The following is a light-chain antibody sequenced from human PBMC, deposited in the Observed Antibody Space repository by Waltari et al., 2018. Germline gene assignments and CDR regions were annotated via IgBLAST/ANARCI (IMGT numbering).Light chain of an antibody. CDR2: GAS. J-gene: IGKJ2*03. CDR1: QSVRRSY. V-gene: IGKV3-20*01. Sequence: EIVLTQSPGTLSLSPGEGATLSCRASQSVRRSYLARYQQKPGQAPRLLIYGASNRATDIPDRFTGSGSGTDFTLTINRLEPEDFAVYYCQQYGNSRGSFGQGTKLEIK. CDR3: QQYGNSRGS.